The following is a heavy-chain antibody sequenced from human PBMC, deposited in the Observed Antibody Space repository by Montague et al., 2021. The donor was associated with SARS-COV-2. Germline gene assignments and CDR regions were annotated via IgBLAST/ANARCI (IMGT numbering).Heavy chain of an antibody. CDR3: ARGGSYSSGWYGVDYYYGMDV. J-gene: IGHJ6*02. CDR1: GGSISSGDYY. V-gene: IGHV4-31*03. D-gene: IGHD6-19*01. CDR2: IYNSGST. Sequence: TLSLTCTVSGGSISSGDYYWSWIRQHPGKGLEWIGYIYNSGSTYYNPSLKSRVTISVDTSKNQFSLKLSSVTAADTAVYYCARGGSYSSGWYGVDYYYGMDVWGQGTTVTVSS.